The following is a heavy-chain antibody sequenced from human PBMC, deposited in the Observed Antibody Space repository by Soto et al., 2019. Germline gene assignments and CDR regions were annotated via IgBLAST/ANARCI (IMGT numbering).Heavy chain of an antibody. Sequence: EVQLVETGGGFMQPGGSLRLSCAASGIIVNTDYMTWVRQAPGKGLEWVSVIYTGGSTYYADSVKGRFTISRDNSKNTLFLQMNSLRAEDTAVYYCARVRGYSYYFDFWGQGTLVTVSS. J-gene: IGHJ4*02. D-gene: IGHD3-10*01. CDR2: IYTGGST. CDR1: GIIVNTDY. V-gene: IGHV3-53*02. CDR3: ARVRGYSYYFDF.